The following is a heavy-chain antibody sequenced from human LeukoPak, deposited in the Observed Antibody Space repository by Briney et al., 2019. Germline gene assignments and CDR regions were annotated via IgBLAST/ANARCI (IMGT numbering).Heavy chain of an antibody. CDR2: ISAYNGNT. CDR1: GYTFTSYG. CDR3: ARDHFFSRVPKY. V-gene: IGHV1-18*01. J-gene: IGHJ4*02. Sequence: ASVKVSCKASGYTFTSYGISWVRQAPGQGLELMGWISAYNGNTNYAQKLQGRVTMTTDASTSTAYMELRSLRSDDTAVYYCARDHFFSRVPKYWGQGTLVTVSS. D-gene: IGHD3-3*01.